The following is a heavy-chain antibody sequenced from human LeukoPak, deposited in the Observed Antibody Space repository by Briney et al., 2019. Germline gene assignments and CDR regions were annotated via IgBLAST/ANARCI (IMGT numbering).Heavy chain of an antibody. CDR2: ISSSGSTI. V-gene: IGHV3-48*03. D-gene: IGHD5-18*01. CDR3: DVSEIYSITDY. Sequence: GGSLRLSCAASGFTFSSYEMNWVRQAPGKGLEWVSYISSSGSTIYYADSVKGRFTISRGNAKNSLYLQMNSLRAEDTAVYYCDVSEIYSITDYWGQGTLVTVSS. CDR1: GFTFSSYE. J-gene: IGHJ4*02.